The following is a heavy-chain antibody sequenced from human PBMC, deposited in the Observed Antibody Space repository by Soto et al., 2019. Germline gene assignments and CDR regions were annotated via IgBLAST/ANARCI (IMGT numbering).Heavy chain of an antibody. D-gene: IGHD6-13*01. CDR2: ISGSGGST. Sequence: GGSLRLSCAASGFTFSSYAMSWVRQAPGKGLEWVSAISGSGGSTYYADSVKGRSTISRDNSKNTLYLQMNSLRAEDTAVYYCAKDVRYSSSWYFDYWGQGTLVTVSS. CDR1: GFTFSSYA. J-gene: IGHJ4*02. V-gene: IGHV3-23*01. CDR3: AKDVRYSSSWYFDY.